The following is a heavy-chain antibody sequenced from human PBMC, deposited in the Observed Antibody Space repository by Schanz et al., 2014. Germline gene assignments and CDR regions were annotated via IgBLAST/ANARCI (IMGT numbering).Heavy chain of an antibody. V-gene: IGHV3-7*03. D-gene: IGHD3-10*01. CDR1: GFTFSHYL. J-gene: IGHJ4*02. Sequence: EVHLVESGGGLVQPGGSLRLSCAASGFTFSHYLLSWVRQTPGKRLEWVANIRQDGSAKFYVYSVNSRFAISRDNAENSVYLQMNSLRAEDTAVYYCARDGFGGYLDSWGQGTLVTVSS. CDR3: ARDGFGGYLDS. CDR2: IRQDGSAK.